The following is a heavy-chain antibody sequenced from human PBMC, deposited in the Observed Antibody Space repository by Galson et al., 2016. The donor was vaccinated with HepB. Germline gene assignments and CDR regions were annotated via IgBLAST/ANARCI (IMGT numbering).Heavy chain of an antibody. CDR3: GRDIYYGNYGGWFDP. CDR1: GASVRDGSYF. V-gene: IGHV4-61*01. CDR2: IYYTEAT. J-gene: IGHJ5*02. D-gene: IGHD4-11*01. Sequence: SEPLSLTCTVSGASVRDGSYFWSWIRQPPGERLEWIGYIYYTEATNYNPSLNSRVTMSIDTSNNQFSLRLTSVTAADTAVYYCGRDIYYGNYGGWFDPWGQGTLVTVSS.